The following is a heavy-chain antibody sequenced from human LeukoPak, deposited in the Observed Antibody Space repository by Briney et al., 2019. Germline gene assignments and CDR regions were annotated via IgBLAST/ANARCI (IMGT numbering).Heavy chain of an antibody. CDR2: ISWNSGSI. J-gene: IGHJ4*02. V-gene: IGHV3-9*01. D-gene: IGHD3-16*01. Sequence: GGSLRLSCAASGFTFDNYAMHWVRQTPGKGLEWVSGISWNSGSIGYADSVKGRFTISRDNAKNSLYLQMNSLRAEDTALYYCAKDRTYDYVWGSYDYWGQGTLVTVSS. CDR1: GFTFDNYA. CDR3: AKDRTYDYVWGSYDY.